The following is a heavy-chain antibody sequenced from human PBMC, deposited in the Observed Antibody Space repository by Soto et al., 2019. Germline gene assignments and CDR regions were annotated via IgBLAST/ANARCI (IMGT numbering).Heavy chain of an antibody. V-gene: IGHV4-39*01. Sequence: QLQLQESGPGLVKPSETLSLTCTVSGGSISSSSYYWGWIRQPPGKGLEWIGSIYYSGSTYYNPSLKSRVTIAVDTSKNQFSLKLSSVTAADTAVYYCARQGTGSDFDYWGQGTLVTVSS. CDR3: ARQGTGSDFDY. J-gene: IGHJ4*02. D-gene: IGHD1-1*01. CDR1: GGSISSSSYY. CDR2: IYYSGST.